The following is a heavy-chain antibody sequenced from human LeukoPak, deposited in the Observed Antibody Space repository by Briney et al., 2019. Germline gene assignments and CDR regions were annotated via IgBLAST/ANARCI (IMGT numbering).Heavy chain of an antibody. CDR1: GGTFSSYA. CDR3: ARDFGYCSSTSCPRAFDI. V-gene: IGHV1-69*13. Sequence: SVKVSCKASGGTFSSYAISWVRQAPGQGLEWMGGIIPIFGTANYAQKFQGRVTITADESTSTAYMELSSLRSEATAVYYCARDFGYCSSTSCPRAFDIWGQGTMVTVSS. CDR2: IIPIFGTA. J-gene: IGHJ3*02. D-gene: IGHD2-2*01.